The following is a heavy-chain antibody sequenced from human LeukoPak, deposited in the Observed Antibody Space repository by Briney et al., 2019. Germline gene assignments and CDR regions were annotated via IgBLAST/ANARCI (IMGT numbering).Heavy chain of an antibody. V-gene: IGHV3-30*04. J-gene: IGHJ4*02. CDR3: ARDGVRIAAAGTYY. CDR2: ISYDGSNK. Sequence: GRSLTLSCAASGFTFSSYAMHWVRQAPGKGLEWVAIISYDGSNKYYADSVKGRFTISRDNSKNTLYLQMNSLRAEDTAVYYCARDGVRIAAAGTYYWGQGTLVTVSS. D-gene: IGHD6-13*01. CDR1: GFTFSSYA.